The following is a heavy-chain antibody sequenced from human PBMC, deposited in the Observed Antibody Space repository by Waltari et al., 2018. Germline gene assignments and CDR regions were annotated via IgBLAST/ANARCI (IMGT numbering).Heavy chain of an antibody. CDR2: IDPHRGGT. CDR3: TRDGVRAGIVDQ. V-gene: IGHV1-2*02. Sequence: QVQLVQSGAEVKKPGASVKVSCKASGYTFTGYYMHWVRPAPGQGLEWMGGIDPHRGGTNYAQKCQGRDTMTRDMSISTGYMELSRLTSDDTAVYFCTRDGVRAGIVDQWGQGTLVTVSS. CDR1: GYTFTGYY. J-gene: IGHJ4*02. D-gene: IGHD3-22*01.